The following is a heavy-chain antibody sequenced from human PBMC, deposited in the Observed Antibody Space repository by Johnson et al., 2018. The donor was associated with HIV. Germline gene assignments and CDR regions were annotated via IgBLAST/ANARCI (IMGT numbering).Heavy chain of an antibody. V-gene: IGHV3-30*02. J-gene: IGHJ3*02. CDR2: IRYDGSNK. CDR1: GFTFSSYG. D-gene: IGHD5-18*01. CDR3: AKGRSPRIQLRTWAFDI. Sequence: QVQLVESGGGVVQPGGSLRLSCAASGFTFSSYGMHWVRQAPGKGLEWVAFIRYDGSNKYYVDSVKGRFTISRDNAKNSLYLQMNSLRAEDTAVYYCAKGRSPRIQLRTWAFDIWGQGTMVIVSS.